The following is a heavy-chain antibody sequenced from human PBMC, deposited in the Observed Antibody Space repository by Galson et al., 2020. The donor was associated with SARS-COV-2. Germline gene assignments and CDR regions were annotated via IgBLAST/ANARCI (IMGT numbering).Heavy chain of an antibody. CDR3: AKHQTSGYNHLDAFDV. CDR1: GLTFGRYA. V-gene: IGHV3-23*01. CDR2: LSGNGDVT. D-gene: IGHD3-22*01. J-gene: IGHJ3*01. Sequence: GESLKISCAGSGLTFGRYAMSWVRQAPGKGLEWVSSLSGNGDVTYYGDSVRGRFTISRDNSKNTLYLQMNSLRVDDTAVYYCAKHQTSGYNHLDAFDVWGQGTMVTVSS.